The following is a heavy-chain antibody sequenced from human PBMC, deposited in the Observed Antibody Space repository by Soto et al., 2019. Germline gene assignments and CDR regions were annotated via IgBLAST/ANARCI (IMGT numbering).Heavy chain of an antibody. V-gene: IGHV3-9*01. CDR2: ITWNSGTP. CDR3: VREATNSGWSGGRKYHFDY. Sequence: PGGSLRLSCAASGFTFDDYAMHWVRQAPGKGLEWVPGITWNSGTPGYADSVKGRFTISRDNAKNSLYLQMNSLRVEDTALFYCVREATNSGWSGGRKYHFDYWGQGALVTVSS. CDR1: GFTFDDYA. D-gene: IGHD6-19*01. J-gene: IGHJ4*02.